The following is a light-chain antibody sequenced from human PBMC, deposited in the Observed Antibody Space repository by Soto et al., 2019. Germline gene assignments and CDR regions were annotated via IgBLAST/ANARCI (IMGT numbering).Light chain of an antibody. J-gene: IGLJ2*01. CDR3: SSYTSSSSLV. Sequence: QSALTQPASGSGSPGQSITISCTGTSSDVGGYNYVSWYQQHPGKAPKLMIYDVSNRPSGVSNRFSGSKSGNTASLTISGLQAEDEADYYCSSYTSSSSLVFGGVTKLTVL. CDR2: DVS. CDR1: SSDVGGYNY. V-gene: IGLV2-14*01.